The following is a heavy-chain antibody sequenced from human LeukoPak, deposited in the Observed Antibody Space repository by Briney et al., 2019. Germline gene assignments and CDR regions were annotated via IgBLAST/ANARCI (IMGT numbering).Heavy chain of an antibody. J-gene: IGHJ4*02. Sequence: TGGSLRLSCAASGFTFSDYEMHWVRQAPGKGLEWLSYISSSATTKYYADSVKGRFTNSRDNAKNSLYLQMNSLRAEDTAVYYCAREYCTDGVCYIDYWGQGTLVTVSS. D-gene: IGHD2-8*01. V-gene: IGHV3-48*03. CDR2: ISSSATTK. CDR1: GFTFSDYE. CDR3: AREYCTDGVCYIDY.